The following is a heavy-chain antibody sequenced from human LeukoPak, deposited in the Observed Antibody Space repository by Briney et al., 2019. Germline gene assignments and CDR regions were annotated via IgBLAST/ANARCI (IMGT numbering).Heavy chain of an antibody. CDR3: AKAILWFGELDY. J-gene: IGHJ4*02. V-gene: IGHV3-23*01. D-gene: IGHD3-10*01. CDR2: ISGSGGST. Sequence: GGSLRLSCAPSGFTFSSYAMRWARQAPGKGLEWVSAISGSGGSTYYADSVKGRFTISRDNSKNTLYLQMNSLRAEDTAVYYCAKAILWFGELDYWGQGTLVTVSS. CDR1: GFTFSSYA.